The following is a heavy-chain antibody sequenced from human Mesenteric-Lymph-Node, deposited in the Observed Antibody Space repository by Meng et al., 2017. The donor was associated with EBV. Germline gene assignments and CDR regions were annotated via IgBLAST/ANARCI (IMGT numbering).Heavy chain of an antibody. Sequence: LGSVGGLLRPGGSLRLSCAAPGFSFSSHSMSWVRQAPGKGLEWVSAITGNGGNTYYADSVKGRFTISRDNSKNTVYLQMNSLRAEDTAVYYCARLTDYWGQGTLVTVSS. J-gene: IGHJ4*02. V-gene: IGHV3-23*01. CDR1: GFSFSSHS. CDR2: ITGNGGNT. CDR3: ARLTDY. D-gene: IGHD3-9*01.